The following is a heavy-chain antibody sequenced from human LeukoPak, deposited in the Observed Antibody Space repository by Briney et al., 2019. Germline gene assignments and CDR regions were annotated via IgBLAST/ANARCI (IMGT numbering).Heavy chain of an antibody. CDR2: IYTSGST. D-gene: IGHD3-10*01. J-gene: IGHJ4*02. CDR1: GGSISSGSYY. V-gene: IGHV4-61*02. Sequence: SQTLSLTCTVSGGSISSGSYYWSWIRQPAGKGLEWIGRIYTSGSTNYNPSLKSRVTISVDTSKNQFSLKLSSVTAADTAVYYCARLSFTMVRGVYRGAPFDYWGQGTLVTVSS. CDR3: ARLSFTMVRGVYRGAPFDY.